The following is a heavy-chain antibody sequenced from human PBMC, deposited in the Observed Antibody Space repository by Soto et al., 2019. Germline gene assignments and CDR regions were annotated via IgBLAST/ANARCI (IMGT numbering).Heavy chain of an antibody. CDR3: ARHNGPLYVGYYYDMDV. Sequence: SETLSLTCPVSGGSISSSSYYWGWVRQPPGKGLEWIGSIYYSGYTYYNPSLKSRVTISVDTSKNQFSLKLSSVTAADTAVYYCARHNGPLYVGYYYDMDVWGQGTTVTVSS. CDR1: GGSISSSSYY. J-gene: IGHJ6*02. V-gene: IGHV4-39*01. D-gene: IGHD3-16*01. CDR2: IYYSGYT.